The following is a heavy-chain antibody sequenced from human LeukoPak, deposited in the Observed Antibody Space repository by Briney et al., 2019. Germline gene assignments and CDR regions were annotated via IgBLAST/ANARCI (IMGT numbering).Heavy chain of an antibody. V-gene: IGHV3-33*01. CDR1: GFTFSSYG. D-gene: IGHD2-15*01. Sequence: PGRSLRLSCAASGFTFSSYGMHWVGQAPGKGLEWVAVIWYDGSNKYYADSVKGRFTISRDNSKNTLYLQMNSLRAEDTAVYYCARARSGPHDAFDIWGQGTMDTVSS. CDR2: IWYDGSNK. J-gene: IGHJ3*02. CDR3: ARARSGPHDAFDI.